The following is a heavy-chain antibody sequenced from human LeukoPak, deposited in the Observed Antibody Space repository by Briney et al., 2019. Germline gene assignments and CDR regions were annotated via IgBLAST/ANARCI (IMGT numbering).Heavy chain of an antibody. Sequence: PGGSLRLSRAASGFTFSSYWMSWVRQAPGKGLEWVANIKQDGSEKYYVDSVQGRFTISRDNPKNTLYLQMNSLRAEDTAVYYCARDFESCSRTSCYTPYYYYGMDVWGQGTTVTVSS. V-gene: IGHV3-7*01. J-gene: IGHJ6*02. D-gene: IGHD2-2*02. CDR1: GFTFSSYW. CDR2: IKQDGSEK. CDR3: ARDFESCSRTSCYTPYYYYGMDV.